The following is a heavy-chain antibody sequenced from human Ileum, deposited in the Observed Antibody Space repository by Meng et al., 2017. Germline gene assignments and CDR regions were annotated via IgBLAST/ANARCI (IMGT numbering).Heavy chain of an antibody. CDR1: GFTFGTYW. V-gene: IGHV3-7*01. CDR2: IKQDGSEK. CDR3: ARAPGYCSGGSCFPGDY. Sequence: GGSLRLSCAASGFTFGTYWMTWVRQAPGKGLEWVANIKQDGSEKYNVASVNGRFTISRDNTKNSLYLQMDSLRVEDTAVYYCARAPGYCSGGSCFPGDYWGQETLVTVSS. J-gene: IGHJ4*02. D-gene: IGHD2-15*01.